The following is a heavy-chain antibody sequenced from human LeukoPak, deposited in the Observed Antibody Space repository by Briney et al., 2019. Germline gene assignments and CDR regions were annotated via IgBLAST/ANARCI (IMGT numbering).Heavy chain of an antibody. V-gene: IGHV3-48*03. CDR1: GFAFSSYE. CDR2: TSSSGSTR. Sequence: PGGSLRLSCATSGFAFSSYEMNWVRQAPGKGLEWVSYTSSSGSTRYYADSVKGRFTISRDNAKNSLYLQMNSLRAEDTAVYYCARAGISTTGTYGAYFDYWGQGTLVTVSS. D-gene: IGHD1-1*01. J-gene: IGHJ4*02. CDR3: ARAGISTTGTYGAYFDY.